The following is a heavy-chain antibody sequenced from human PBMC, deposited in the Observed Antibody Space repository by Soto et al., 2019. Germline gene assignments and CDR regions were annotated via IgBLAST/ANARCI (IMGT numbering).Heavy chain of an antibody. J-gene: IGHJ4*02. CDR2: IYHDGST. Sequence: PPETLSLTCAVSGYSISGIYYWGWVRQPPGKGLEWIGTIYHDGSTYYNPSLKSRVTISVDTSKNQFSLKLSSLTAADSAVYYCARASPGIVGGAYFDYWGQGTLVTVSS. V-gene: IGHV4-38-2*01. D-gene: IGHD1-26*01. CDR3: ARASPGIVGGAYFDY. CDR1: GYSISGIYY.